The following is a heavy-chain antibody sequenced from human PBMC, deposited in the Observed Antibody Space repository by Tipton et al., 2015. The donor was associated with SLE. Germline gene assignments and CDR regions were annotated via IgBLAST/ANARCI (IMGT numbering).Heavy chain of an antibody. D-gene: IGHD5-18*01. CDR3: AREGFSYGPENYYYYYYMDV. Sequence: TLSLTCVISGGSISTNSWWSWVRQSPGKGLEWLGQIYHTGSTRHNPSLKSRVTVSVDRSKNQFSLKLTSVTAADTAVYFCAREGFSYGPENYYYYYYMDVWGKGTAVTVSS. V-gene: IGHV4-4*01. CDR1: GGSISTNSW. CDR2: IYHTGST. J-gene: IGHJ6*03.